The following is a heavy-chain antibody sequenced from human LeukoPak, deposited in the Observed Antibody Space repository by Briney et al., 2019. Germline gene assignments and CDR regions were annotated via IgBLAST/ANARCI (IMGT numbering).Heavy chain of an antibody. D-gene: IGHD1-20*01. CDR2: IYYSGST. CDR3: ARAGLTGRYNWFDP. V-gene: IGHV4-59*01. Sequence: SETLSLTCTVSGGSISSYYWSWIRQPPGKGLEWIGYIYYSGSTNYNPSLKSRVTISVDTSKNQFSLKLSSATAADTAVYYCARAGLTGRYNWFDPWGQGTLVTVSS. J-gene: IGHJ5*02. CDR1: GGSISSYY.